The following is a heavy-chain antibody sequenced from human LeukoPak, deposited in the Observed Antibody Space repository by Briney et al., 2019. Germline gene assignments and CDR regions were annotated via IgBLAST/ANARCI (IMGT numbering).Heavy chain of an antibody. J-gene: IGHJ4*02. CDR1: GYTFTSYD. Sequence: ASVKVSCKASGYTFTSYDINWVRQATGQGLEWMGWMNPNSGNTGYAQKFQGRVTMTRNTSISTAYMELGSLRSEDTAVYYCARGGSSWSNFDYWGQGTLVTVSS. CDR2: MNPNSGNT. V-gene: IGHV1-8*01. CDR3: ARGGSSWSNFDY. D-gene: IGHD6-13*01.